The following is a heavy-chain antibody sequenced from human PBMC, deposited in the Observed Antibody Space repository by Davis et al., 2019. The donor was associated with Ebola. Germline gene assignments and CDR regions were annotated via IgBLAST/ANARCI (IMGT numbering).Heavy chain of an antibody. V-gene: IGHV1-3*01. Sequence: ASVKVSCKASGYIFTTYAIHWVRQAPGQRLEWMGWINAGNGDTKSSQKFQGRVTITADKSTSTAYMELSSLRSEDTAVYYCARDLGLPGDYWGQGTLVTVSS. D-gene: IGHD7-27*01. CDR2: INAGNGDT. J-gene: IGHJ4*02. CDR1: GYIFTTYA. CDR3: ARDLGLPGDY.